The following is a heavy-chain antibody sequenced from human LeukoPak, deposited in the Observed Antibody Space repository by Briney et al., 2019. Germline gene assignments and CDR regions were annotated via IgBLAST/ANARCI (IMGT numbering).Heavy chain of an antibody. J-gene: IGHJ4*02. CDR3: ATDPGVAAAGKGKNFDY. CDR2: FDPEDGET. V-gene: IGHV1-24*01. CDR1: GYTLTELS. D-gene: IGHD6-13*01. Sequence: ASVKVSCKVSGYTLTELSMHWVRQAPGKGLEWMGGFDPEDGETIYAQKFQGRVTMTEDTSTDTAYMELSSLRSEDTAVYYCATDPGVAAAGKGKNFDYWGQGTLVTVSS.